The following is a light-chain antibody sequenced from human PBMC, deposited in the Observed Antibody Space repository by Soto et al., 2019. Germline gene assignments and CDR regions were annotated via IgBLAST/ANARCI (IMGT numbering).Light chain of an antibody. V-gene: IGKV3-15*01. CDR2: DAS. CDR3: QQYGDRPRT. J-gene: IGKJ1*01. Sequence: VFTHASPTLSVSPGDRTTLPCMASQYFGSAVAWYRQKSGQAPRLLIFDASIRVPTTPARFSGSVSGTEFTLTISSLESEDFAMYFCQQYGDRPRTFGQGTKVDIK. CDR1: QYFGSA.